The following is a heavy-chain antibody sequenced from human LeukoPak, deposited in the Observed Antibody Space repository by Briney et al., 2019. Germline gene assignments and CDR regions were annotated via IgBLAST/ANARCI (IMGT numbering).Heavy chain of an antibody. CDR1: GYTFTSYG. V-gene: IGHV1-18*01. D-gene: IGHD3-9*01. CDR3: ARGWSYDILTGYYPYNWFDP. CDR2: ISAYNGNT. J-gene: IGHJ5*02. Sequence: ASVKVFCKASGYTFTSYGISWVRQAPGQGLEWMGWISAYNGNTNYAQKLHGRVTMTTDTSTITAYMELRRLRSDDTAVYYCARGWSYDILTGYYPYNWFDPWGQGTLVTVSS.